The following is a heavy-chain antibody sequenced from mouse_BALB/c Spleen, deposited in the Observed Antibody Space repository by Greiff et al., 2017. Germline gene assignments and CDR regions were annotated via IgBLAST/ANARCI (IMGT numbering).Heavy chain of an antibody. D-gene: IGHD1-1*01. CDR3: ARHNGSSYYAMDY. Sequence: EVMLVESGGGLVKPGGSLKLSCAASGFAFSSYDMSWVRQTPEKRLEWVAYISSGGGSTYYPDTVKGRFTISRDNAKNTLYLQMSSLKSEDTAMYYCARHNGSSYYAMDYWGQGTSVTVSS. V-gene: IGHV5-12-1*01. CDR1: GFAFSSYD. CDR2: ISSGGGST. J-gene: IGHJ4*01.